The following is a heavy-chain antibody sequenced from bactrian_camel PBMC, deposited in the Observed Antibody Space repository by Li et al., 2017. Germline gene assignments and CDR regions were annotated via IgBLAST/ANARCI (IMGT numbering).Heavy chain of an antibody. Sequence: HVQLVESGGGSALAGGSVRLSCTASGYTFNTYSWFRQAPGKEREGVAAIDTGDGSTYYLNSVEGRFTISQGNSKNSLYLQMNSLKPEDTAMYYCAASRSVASFSAMTYAYWGQGTQVTVS. D-gene: IGHD1*01. J-gene: IGHJ4*01. CDR2: IDTGDGST. V-gene: IGHV3S1*01. CDR1: GYTFNTYS. CDR3: AASRSVASFSAMTYAY.